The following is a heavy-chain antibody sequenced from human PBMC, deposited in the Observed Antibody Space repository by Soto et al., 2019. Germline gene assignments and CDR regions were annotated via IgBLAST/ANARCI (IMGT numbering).Heavy chain of an antibody. Sequence: GRSLRLSCASSGFTFRSHSMHWVRQAPGKGLEWVAVIWYDGSEKYYADSVKGRFTISRDNSKNTLYLQMNNLRVEDTALYYCTRWADAKRLDYWGQGTLVTVSS. V-gene: IGHV3-33*01. D-gene: IGHD4-17*01. J-gene: IGHJ4*02. CDR2: IWYDGSEK. CDR3: TRWADAKRLDY. CDR1: GFTFRSHS.